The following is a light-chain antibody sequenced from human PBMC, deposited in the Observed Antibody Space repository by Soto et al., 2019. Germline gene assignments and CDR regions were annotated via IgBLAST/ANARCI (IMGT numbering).Light chain of an antibody. V-gene: IGLV2-8*01. CDR1: SSDIGAYNY. J-gene: IGLJ1*01. CDR3: SSFVASNNLRV. Sequence: QSVLTQPPSASGSPGQSVTISCTGTSSDIGAYNYVSWYQQHPGKAPKLIIYEVNERPSGVPDRFSGSKSGNTASLTVSGLQPEDEPEYYCSSFVASNNLRVFGTGTKLTVL. CDR2: EVN.